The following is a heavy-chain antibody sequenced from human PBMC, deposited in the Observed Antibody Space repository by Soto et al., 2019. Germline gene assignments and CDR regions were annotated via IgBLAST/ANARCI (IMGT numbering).Heavy chain of an antibody. Sequence: QVQLVESGGGVVQPGRSLRLSCAASGFTFSSYGMHWVRQAPGKGLEWVAVISYDGSNKYYADSVKGRFTISRDNSKNSLYLQMNSLRAEDTAVYYCAKRIHEYDCWTPFRDGMDVWGQGTTVTVSS. J-gene: IGHJ6*02. CDR3: AKRIHEYDCWTPFRDGMDV. V-gene: IGHV3-30*18. CDR2: ISYDGSNK. CDR1: GFTFSSYG. D-gene: IGHD3-3*01.